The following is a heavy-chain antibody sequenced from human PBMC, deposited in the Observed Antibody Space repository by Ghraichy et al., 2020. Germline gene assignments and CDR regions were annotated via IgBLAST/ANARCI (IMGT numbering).Heavy chain of an antibody. V-gene: IGHV4-34*01. CDR2: INHGGST. CDR3: ARFQYGDSGSHSYALDV. CDR1: GGSFSDSY. J-gene: IGHJ6*02. D-gene: IGHD4-17*01. Sequence: SETLSLTCAVYGGSFSDSYWSWVRQPPGKELEWIGAINHGGSTNYNPSLKSRVTISVDTSKTQFSLRLNSFTAADTAVYYCARFQYGDSGSHSYALDVWGRGTSVTVS.